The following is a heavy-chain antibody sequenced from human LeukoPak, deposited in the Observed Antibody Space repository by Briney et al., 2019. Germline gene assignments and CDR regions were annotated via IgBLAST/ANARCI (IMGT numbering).Heavy chain of an antibody. D-gene: IGHD5-18*01. CDR3: ARVRDTAMVSFSYFDY. V-gene: IGHV4-31*02. Sequence: PSQTLSLTCTVSGGSISSGGYYWSWIRQHPGKGLEWIGYIYYSGSTYYNPSLKSRVTISVDTSKNQFSLKLSSVTAADTAMYYCARVRDTAMVSFSYFDYWGQGTLVTVSS. CDR2: IYYSGST. CDR1: GGSISSGGYY. J-gene: IGHJ4*02.